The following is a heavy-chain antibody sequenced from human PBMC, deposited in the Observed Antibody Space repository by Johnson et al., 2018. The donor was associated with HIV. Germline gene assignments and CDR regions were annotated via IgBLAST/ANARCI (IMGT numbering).Heavy chain of an antibody. CDR3: TTISQWLVPGTFDI. D-gene: IGHD6-19*01. CDR1: GFTLRSYG. CDR2: FYSGDST. J-gene: IGHJ3*02. Sequence: QEQLVESGGGVVQPGGSLRLSCAASGFTLRSYGTHWVRQAPGKGLEWVSTFYSGDSTYYADSVTGRFTISRDNSKNTLYLQMNSLKTEDTAVYYCTTISQWLVPGTFDIWGQGTMVTVSS. V-gene: IGHV3-NL1*01.